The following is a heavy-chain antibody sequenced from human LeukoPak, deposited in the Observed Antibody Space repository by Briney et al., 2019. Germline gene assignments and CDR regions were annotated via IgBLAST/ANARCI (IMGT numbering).Heavy chain of an antibody. CDR3: ARSAMVRGVTPDY. CDR1: GYTFTGYY. Sequence: GASVKVSCKASGYTFTGYYMHWVRQAPGQGLEWMGWINPNSGGTNYAQKFQGRVTMTRDTSISTAYMELSRLRSDDTAVYYCARSAMVRGVTPDYWGQGTLVTVSS. J-gene: IGHJ4*02. D-gene: IGHD3-10*01. V-gene: IGHV1-2*02. CDR2: INPNSGGT.